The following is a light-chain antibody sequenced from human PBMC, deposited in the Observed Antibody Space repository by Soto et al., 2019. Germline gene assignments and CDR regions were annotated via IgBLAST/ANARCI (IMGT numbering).Light chain of an antibody. CDR2: EVS. Sequence: QAVVTQPASVSGSPGQSITISCTGTSSDVGGYNYVSWYQQHPGKAPKLMIYEVSNRPSGVPNRFSGSKSGNTASLTISGLQAEDEADYYCSSYTSSSIFPFVFGTGTKLTVL. CDR3: SSYTSSSIFPFV. J-gene: IGLJ1*01. V-gene: IGLV2-14*01. CDR1: SSDVGGYNY.